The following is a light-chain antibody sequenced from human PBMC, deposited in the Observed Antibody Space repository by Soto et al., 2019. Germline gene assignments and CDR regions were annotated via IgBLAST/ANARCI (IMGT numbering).Light chain of an antibody. J-gene: IGLJ2*01. CDR1: SSDIGGFNY. Sequence: QSALTQPASVSGSPGQSITISCTGTSSDIGGFNYVSWYQQHPGKAPKLVIYDVTNRPSGVSDRFSGFKSGNTASLTISGLQPEDEADYVCSSYTKSGSLYVVFVGGTKLTVL. V-gene: IGLV2-14*03. CDR2: DVT. CDR3: SSYTKSGSLYVV.